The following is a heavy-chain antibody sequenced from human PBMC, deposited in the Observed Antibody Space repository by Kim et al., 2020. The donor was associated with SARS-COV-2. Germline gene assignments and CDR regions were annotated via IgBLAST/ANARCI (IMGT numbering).Heavy chain of an antibody. J-gene: IGHJ4*02. CDR3: AKDKGKYYFDY. Sequence: GGSLRLSCAASGLTFSRAGMHWVRQAPGTGLEWVTFILEDGSDKFYADSVKGRFTISRDNSRNTLSLQMSSLRAEDTAVYYCAKDKGKYYFDYWGQGTLV. V-gene: IGHV3-30*18. CDR1: GLTFSRAG. CDR2: ILEDGSDK.